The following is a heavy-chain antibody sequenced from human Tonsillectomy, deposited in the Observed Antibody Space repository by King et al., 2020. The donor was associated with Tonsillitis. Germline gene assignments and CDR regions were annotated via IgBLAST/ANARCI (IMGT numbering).Heavy chain of an antibody. J-gene: IGHJ3*02. CDR1: GFTFSHYN. CDR2: IRHDERNK. CDR3: AKDSGSGWCAFDI. Sequence: VQLVESGGGVVQPGGSPRLSCAASGFTFSHYNMHWVRQAPGKGLEWVAFIRHDERNKYYTDSVKGRFTISRDNSKNTLYMQMNSLRVEDTALYYCAKDSGSGWCAFDIWGQGTTVTVSS. D-gene: IGHD3-10*01. V-gene: IGHV3-30*02.